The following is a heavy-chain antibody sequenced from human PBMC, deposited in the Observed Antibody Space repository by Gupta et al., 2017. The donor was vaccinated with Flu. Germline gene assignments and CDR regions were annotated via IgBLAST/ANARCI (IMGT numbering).Heavy chain of an antibody. Sequence: GLEYIGAIYYSGSPSYNPSLRSRVTISVDTSKNQFSLKLTSVTAADTAVYYCARLRGYSYGYMDYWGQGALVTVSS. CDR3: ARLRGYSYGYMDY. J-gene: IGHJ4*02. D-gene: IGHD5-18*01. CDR2: IYYSGSP. V-gene: IGHV4-39*01.